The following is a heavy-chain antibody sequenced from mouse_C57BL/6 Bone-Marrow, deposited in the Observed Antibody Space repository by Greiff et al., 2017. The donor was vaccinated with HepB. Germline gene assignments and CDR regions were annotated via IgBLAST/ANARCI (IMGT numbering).Heavy chain of an antibody. CDR3: ARPSVGATDYAMDY. V-gene: IGHV1-26*01. Sequence: VQLQQSGPELVKPGASVKISCKASGYTFTDYYMNWVKQSHGKSLEWIGDINPNNGGTSYNQKFKGKATLTVDKSSSTAYMELRSLTSEESAVYYCARPSVGATDYAMDYWGQGTSVTVSS. J-gene: IGHJ4*01. CDR1: GYTFTDYY. CDR2: INPNNGGT. D-gene: IGHD1-1*01.